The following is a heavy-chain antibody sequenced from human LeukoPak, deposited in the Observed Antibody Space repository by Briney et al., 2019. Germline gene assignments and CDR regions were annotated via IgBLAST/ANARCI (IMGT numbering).Heavy chain of an antibody. CDR2: ISAYNGNT. J-gene: IGHJ4*02. Sequence: GASVKVSCKASGYTFTSYGISWVRQAPGQGLEWMGWISAYNGNTNYAQKLQGRVTMTRDTSISTAYMELSRLRSDDTAVYYCARLDFWSGYSDYWGQGTLVTVSS. V-gene: IGHV1-18*01. CDR1: GYTFTSYG. D-gene: IGHD3-3*01. CDR3: ARLDFWSGYSDY.